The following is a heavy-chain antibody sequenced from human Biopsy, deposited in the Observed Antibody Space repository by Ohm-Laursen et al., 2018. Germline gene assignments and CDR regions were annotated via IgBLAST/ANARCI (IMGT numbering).Heavy chain of an antibody. J-gene: IGHJ4*02. CDR2: TWDDGSHQ. Sequence: SLRLSCAASGFNFSAYGMHWVRQAPDKGLEWVALTWDDGSHQYYADSVKGRFTISRDNSKNSLYLHINTLRVEDTAVYYCVTDRLDDITKVRGIMTDWGQGTLVSVSS. V-gene: IGHV3-33*01. D-gene: IGHD3-10*01. CDR1: GFNFSAYG. CDR3: VTDRLDDITKVRGIMTD.